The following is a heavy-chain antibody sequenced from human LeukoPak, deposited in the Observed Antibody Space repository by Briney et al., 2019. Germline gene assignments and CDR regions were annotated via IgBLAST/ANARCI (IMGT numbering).Heavy chain of an antibody. J-gene: IGHJ4*02. CDR3: ARKTAHQTWIQLWSIDY. CDR1: GFTFSSYS. D-gene: IGHD5-18*01. V-gene: IGHV3-21*01. CDR2: ISSSSSYI. Sequence: GGSLRLSCAASGFTFSSYSMNWVRQAPGKGLEWVSSISSSSSYIYYADSVKGRFTISRDNAKNSLYLQMNSLRAEDTAVYYCARKTAHQTWIQLWSIDYWGQGTLVTVSS.